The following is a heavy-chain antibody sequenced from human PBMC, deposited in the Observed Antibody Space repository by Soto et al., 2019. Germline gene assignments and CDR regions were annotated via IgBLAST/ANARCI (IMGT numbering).Heavy chain of an antibody. CDR3: ARVRGTALSAAPIDY. Sequence: GASVKVSCKASGGTFSSYAISWVRQAPGQGLEWMGGIIPIFGTANYAQKFQGRVTITADESTSTAYMELGSLRSEDTAVYYCARVRGTALSAAPIDYWGQGTLVTVSS. J-gene: IGHJ4*02. CDR2: IIPIFGTA. V-gene: IGHV1-69*13. CDR1: GGTFSSYA. D-gene: IGHD5-18*01.